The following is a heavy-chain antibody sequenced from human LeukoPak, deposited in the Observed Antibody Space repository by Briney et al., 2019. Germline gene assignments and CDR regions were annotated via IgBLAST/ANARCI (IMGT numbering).Heavy chain of an antibody. CDR2: INHSGST. J-gene: IGHJ1*01. D-gene: IGHD3-10*01. CDR1: GGSFSGYY. Sequence: PSETLSLTCAVYGGSFSGYYWSWIRQPPGKGLEWIGEINHSGSTNYNPSLKSRVTISVDTSKNQFSLKLSSVTAADTAVYYCARGPYYYGSGSYLTEYFQHWGQGTLVTVSS. CDR3: ARGPYYYGSGSYLTEYFQH. V-gene: IGHV4-34*01.